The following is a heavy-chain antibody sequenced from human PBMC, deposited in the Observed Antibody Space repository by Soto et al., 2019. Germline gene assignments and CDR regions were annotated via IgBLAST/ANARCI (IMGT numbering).Heavy chain of an antibody. J-gene: IGHJ4*02. D-gene: IGHD3-22*01. CDR3: ARGEFDDSSGGFDY. CDR2: IWYDGSNK. Sequence: QVQLVESGGGVVQPGRSLRLSCAASGFTFSSYGMHWVRQAPGKGLEWVAGIWYDGSNKYYAESVKGRFTISRDNPKNTLYLQRISLRAEDTAVYYCARGEFDDSSGGFDYWGQGTLVTVSS. V-gene: IGHV3-33*01. CDR1: GFTFSSYG.